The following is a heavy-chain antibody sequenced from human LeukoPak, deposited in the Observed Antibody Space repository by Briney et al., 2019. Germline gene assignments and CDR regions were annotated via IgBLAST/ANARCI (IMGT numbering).Heavy chain of an antibody. CDR1: GYTFTGYY. Sequence: ASVKVSCKASGYTFTGYYMHWVRQAPGQGLEWMGWINPNSGGTNYAQKFQGRVTMTRDTSISTAYMELSRLRSDDTAVYYCARDNRGGSYQGHRFDPWGQGTLVTVSS. V-gene: IGHV1-2*02. D-gene: IGHD1-26*01. CDR2: INPNSGGT. CDR3: ARDNRGGSYQGHRFDP. J-gene: IGHJ5*02.